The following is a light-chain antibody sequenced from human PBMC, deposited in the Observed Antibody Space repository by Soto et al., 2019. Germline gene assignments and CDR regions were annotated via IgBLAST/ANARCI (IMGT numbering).Light chain of an antibody. CDR3: QQYGAFGGLT. CDR1: QRVSSSY. CDR2: GAS. Sequence: EIALTQSPGTLSLSPGERATLSCRASQRVSSSYLAWYQQKPGQAPTLLNYGASSRATGIPGRFSGSGSGTDLSLTISRLEPEDFAVYLCQQYGAFGGLTFGGGTKVEIK. J-gene: IGKJ4*01. V-gene: IGKV3-20*01.